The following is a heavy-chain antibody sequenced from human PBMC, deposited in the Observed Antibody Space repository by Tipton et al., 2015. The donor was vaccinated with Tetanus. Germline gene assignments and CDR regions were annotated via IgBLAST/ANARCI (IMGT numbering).Heavy chain of an antibody. CDR1: GGSVRSGDYS. V-gene: IGHV4-61*08. J-gene: IGHJ4*02. CDR2: VSYSGRT. Sequence: TLSLTCTVSGGSVRSGDYSWNWIRQPPGKGLEWLAYVSYSGRTNSNYSLKSRITISQDTSKNQFSLRLTSVTAADTAVYYCARAAIQLFDQWGQGIPVIVSS. D-gene: IGHD5-18*01. CDR3: ARAAIQLFDQ.